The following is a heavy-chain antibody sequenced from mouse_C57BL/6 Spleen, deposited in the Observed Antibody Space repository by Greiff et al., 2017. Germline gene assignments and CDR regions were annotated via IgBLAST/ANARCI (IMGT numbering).Heavy chain of an antibody. CDR3: AREGYFYYFEY. J-gene: IGHJ2*01. V-gene: IGHV5-16*01. D-gene: IGHD2-14*01. Sequence: EVQVVESEGGLVQPGSSMKLSCTASGFTFSDYYMAWVRQVPEKGLEWVANINYDGSSTYYLDSLKSRFIISRDNAKNILYLQMSSLKSEDTATYYCAREGYFYYFEYWGQGTTLTVSS. CDR2: INYDGSST. CDR1: GFTFSDYY.